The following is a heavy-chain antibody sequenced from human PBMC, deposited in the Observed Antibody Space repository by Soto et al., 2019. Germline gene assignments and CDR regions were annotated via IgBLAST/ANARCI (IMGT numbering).Heavy chain of an antibody. D-gene: IGHD2-21*02. CDR1: GFTFSSYA. J-gene: IGHJ4*02. CDR3: TREVTASGY. CDR2: IRSKAYGGTT. Sequence: GGSLRLSCAASGFTFSSYAMSWFRQAPGKGLEWVGFIRSKAYGGTTEYAASVKGRFTISRDDSKSIAYLQMNSLKTEDTAVYYCTREVTASGYWGQGTLVTVSS. V-gene: IGHV3-49*03.